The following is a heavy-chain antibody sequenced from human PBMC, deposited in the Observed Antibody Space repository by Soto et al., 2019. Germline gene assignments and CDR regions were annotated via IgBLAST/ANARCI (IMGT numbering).Heavy chain of an antibody. J-gene: IGHJ4*02. Sequence: PSQTLSLTCAISGDSVSSNTSAWNWIRSSPSRGLEWLGRTYYRSNWRHDYAVSVKSRITVNPDTSKNHFSLQLNSVTPDDTAMYSCARGVAGRGFDLWGQGTLVTVSS. D-gene: IGHD6-19*01. CDR3: ARGVAGRGFDL. CDR2: TYYRSNWRH. V-gene: IGHV6-1*01. CDR1: GDSVSSNTSA.